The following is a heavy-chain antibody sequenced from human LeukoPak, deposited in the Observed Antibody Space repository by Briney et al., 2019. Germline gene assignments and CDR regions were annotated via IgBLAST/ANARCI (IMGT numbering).Heavy chain of an antibody. CDR2: ISSSSSYI. CDR3: ARDGRNLLWFGEPRGYFDY. Sequence: PGGSLRLSCAASGFTFSSYSMNWVRQAPGKGLEWVSSISSSSSYIYYADSVKGRFTISRDNAKNSLYLQMNSLRAEDTAVYYCARDGRNLLWFGEPRGYFDYWGQGTPVTVSS. V-gene: IGHV3-21*01. J-gene: IGHJ4*02. CDR1: GFTFSSYS. D-gene: IGHD3-10*01.